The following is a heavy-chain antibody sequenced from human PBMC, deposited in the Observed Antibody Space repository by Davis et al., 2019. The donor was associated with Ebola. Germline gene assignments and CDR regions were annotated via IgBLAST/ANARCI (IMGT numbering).Heavy chain of an antibody. D-gene: IGHD3-10*01. CDR2: IYYTGSA. CDR3: SERGSSV. J-gene: IGHJ4*02. CDR1: GASLTSYY. Sequence: PSETLSLTCTVSGASLTSYYWSWIRQPPGKGLAWFGSIYYTGSAYYNSSLASRATISVDTSKNQFSLKLTSVTAADTAMYYCSERGSSVWGQGTLVTVSS. V-gene: IGHV4-59*03.